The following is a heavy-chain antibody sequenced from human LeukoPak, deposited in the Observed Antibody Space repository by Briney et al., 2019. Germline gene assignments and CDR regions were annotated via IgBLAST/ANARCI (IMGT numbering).Heavy chain of an antibody. Sequence: SETLSLTCTVSGGSISGYYWSWIRQPAGKGLEWIGRVYTGGITNYNPSLKGRVTMSLDTSKNQFSLKLNSVTAADTAVYYCARDRQLWLLTHYYFSGMDVWGQGTTVTVSS. D-gene: IGHD5-18*01. CDR2: VYTGGIT. CDR1: GGSISGYY. V-gene: IGHV4-4*07. J-gene: IGHJ6*02. CDR3: ARDRQLWLLTHYYFSGMDV.